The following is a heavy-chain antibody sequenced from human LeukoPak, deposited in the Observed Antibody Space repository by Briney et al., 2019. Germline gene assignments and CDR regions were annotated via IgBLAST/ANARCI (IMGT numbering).Heavy chain of an antibody. V-gene: IGHV4-34*01. CDR2: INHSGST. Sequence: GSLRLSCAASGFTFSNYAMSWVRQAPGKGLEWIGEINHSGSTNYNPSLKSRVNISVDTSKNQFSLKLSSVTAADAAVYYCARDLSSGWLGTWGQGTMVTVSS. D-gene: IGHD6-19*01. J-gene: IGHJ3*01. CDR1: GFTFSNYA. CDR3: ARDLSSGWLGT.